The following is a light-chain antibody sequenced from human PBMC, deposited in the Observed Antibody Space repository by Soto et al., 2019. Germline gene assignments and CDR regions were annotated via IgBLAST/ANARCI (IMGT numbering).Light chain of an antibody. V-gene: IGKV1-5*03. Sequence: IQMTQSPSTLSASVRERVTVTCRASQSISSWLAWYQQKPGEAPKVLIYKASSLESGVPSRFSGSGFGTEFTLTISSLQPDDFATYFCQQYNSYWTFGQGTKVDI. J-gene: IGKJ1*01. CDR2: KAS. CDR3: QQYNSYWT. CDR1: QSISSW.